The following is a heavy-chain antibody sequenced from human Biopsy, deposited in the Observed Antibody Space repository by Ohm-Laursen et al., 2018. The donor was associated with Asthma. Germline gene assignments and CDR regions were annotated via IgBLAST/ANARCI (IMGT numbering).Heavy chain of an antibody. V-gene: IGHV2-5*02. D-gene: IGHD3-9*01. CDR3: ALSQDSGFDDHSPSWFDP. CDR2: IYWDDYN. Sequence: TQTLTLTCSFSGFSLRTPGVGVGWIRQSPGKALEWLALIYWDDYNLFRPSLKRRLTITKDPSKNQVVITMTKMDPLDSGTYYCALSQDSGFDDHSPSWFDPWGQGTLVTVSS. J-gene: IGHJ5*02. CDR1: GFSLRTPGVG.